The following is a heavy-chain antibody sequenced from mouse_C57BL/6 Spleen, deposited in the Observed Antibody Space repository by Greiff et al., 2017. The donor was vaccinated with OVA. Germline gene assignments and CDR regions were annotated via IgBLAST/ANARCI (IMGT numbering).Heavy chain of an antibody. CDR2: IYPRSGNT. CDR1: GYTFTSYG. Sequence: QVQLQQSGAELARPGASVKLSCKASGYTFTSYGISWVKQRTGQGLEWIGEIYPRSGNTYYNEKLKGKATLTADKSSSTAYMELRSLTSEDSAVYFCARGALRQGAMDYWGQGTSVTVSS. V-gene: IGHV1-81*01. D-gene: IGHD2-12*01. J-gene: IGHJ4*01. CDR3: ARGALRQGAMDY.